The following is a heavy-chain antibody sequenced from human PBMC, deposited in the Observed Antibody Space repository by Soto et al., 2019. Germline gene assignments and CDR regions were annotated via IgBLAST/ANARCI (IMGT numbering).Heavy chain of an antibody. CDR1: GGTFRNYP. V-gene: IGHV1-69*02. CDR3: ARGPLVVLNYFPS. Sequence: QVQLVQSGPEVKKPGSSVKVSCKASGGTFRNYPINWVRQAPGQGLEWMGSIFPLTDIPDYAQNFQARPTISADRSTSTAYMELNSLTSDDTAMYFCARGPLVVLNYFPSWGQGTLVTVSS. CDR2: IFPLTDIP. J-gene: IGHJ4*02.